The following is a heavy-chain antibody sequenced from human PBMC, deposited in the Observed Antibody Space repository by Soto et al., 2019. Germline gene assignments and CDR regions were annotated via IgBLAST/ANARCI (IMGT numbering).Heavy chain of an antibody. CDR1: GGSFSGYY. CDR2: INHSGST. V-gene: IGHV4-34*01. CDR3: ARASWAYYYYGMDV. J-gene: IGHJ6*02. D-gene: IGHD7-27*01. Sequence: QVQLQQWGAGLLKPSETLSLTCAVYGGSFSGYYWSWIRQPPGKGLEWIGEINHSGSTNYNPSLKSLVTISVDTSKNQFSLKLSSVTAADTAVYYCARASWAYYYYGMDVWGQGTTVTVSS.